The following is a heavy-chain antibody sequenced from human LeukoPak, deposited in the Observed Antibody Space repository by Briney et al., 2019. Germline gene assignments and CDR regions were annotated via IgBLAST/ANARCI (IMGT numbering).Heavy chain of an antibody. CDR3: ARPLVGDALDY. CDR1: GFTFGRYG. D-gene: IGHD1-26*01. Sequence: QPGGSLRLSCAASGFTFGRYGMHWVRQAPGKGLEWVAVIWYDGSNEYYADSVKGRFTIFRDNSKNTLHLQMNSLRAEDTAVYYCARPLVGDALDYWGQGTLVTVSS. CDR2: IWYDGSNE. V-gene: IGHV3-33*01. J-gene: IGHJ4*02.